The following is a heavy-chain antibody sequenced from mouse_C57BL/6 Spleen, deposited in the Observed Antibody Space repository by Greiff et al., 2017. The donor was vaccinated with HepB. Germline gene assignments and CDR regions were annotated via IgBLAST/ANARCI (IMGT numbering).Heavy chain of an antibody. Sequence: QVQLQQPGAELVMPGASVKLSCKASGYTFTSYWMHWVKQRPGQGLEWIGEIDPYDSYTNYNQKFKGKSTLTVDKSSSTAYMQLSSLTSEASAVYYCAITTVVAFAHWGDGTTLTNSS. CDR2: IDPYDSYT. CDR1: GYTFTSYW. CDR3: AITTVVAFAH. J-gene: IGHJ2*01. D-gene: IGHD1-1*01. V-gene: IGHV1-69*01.